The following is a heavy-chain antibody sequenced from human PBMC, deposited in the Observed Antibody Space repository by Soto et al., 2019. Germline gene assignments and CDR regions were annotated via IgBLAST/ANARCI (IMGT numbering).Heavy chain of an antibody. CDR1: GYSFTSYW. J-gene: IGHJ4*02. Sequence: GESLKISCKGSGYSFTSYWIGWVRQMPGKGLEWMGIIYPGDSDTRYSPSFQGQVTISADKSISTAYLQWSSLKASDTAMYYYARLGCDLPRSSSTSRIFDYWGQGTLVTVSS. D-gene: IGHD2-2*01. CDR3: ARLGCDLPRSSSTSRIFDY. CDR2: IYPGDSDT. V-gene: IGHV5-51*01.